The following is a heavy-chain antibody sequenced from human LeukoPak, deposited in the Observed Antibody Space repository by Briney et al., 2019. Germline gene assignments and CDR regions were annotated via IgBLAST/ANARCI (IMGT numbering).Heavy chain of an antibody. V-gene: IGHV1-2*02. D-gene: IGHD5-24*01. Sequence: ASVKVSCKASGYTFTGYYMHWVRQAPGQGLEWMGWINPNSGGTNYAQKFQGRVTMTRDTSISTAYMELSRLRSDDKAVYYCARLRDGYNAFDYWGQGTLVTVSS. CDR3: ARLRDGYNAFDY. CDR2: INPNSGGT. J-gene: IGHJ4*02. CDR1: GYTFTGYY.